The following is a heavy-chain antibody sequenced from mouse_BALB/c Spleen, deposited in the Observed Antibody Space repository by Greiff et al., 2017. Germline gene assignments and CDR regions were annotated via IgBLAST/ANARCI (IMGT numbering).Heavy chain of an antibody. J-gene: IGHJ1*01. CDR3: ARGDYVLGFDV. D-gene: IGHD2-4*01. Sequence: VHLVESGAELAKPGASVKMSCKASGYTFTSYWMHWVKQRPGQGLEWIGYINPSTGYTEYNQKFKDKATLTADKSSSTAYMQLSSLTSEDSAVYYCARGDYVLGFDVWGAGTTVTVSS. CDR2: INPSTGYT. CDR1: GYTFTSYW. V-gene: IGHV1-7*01.